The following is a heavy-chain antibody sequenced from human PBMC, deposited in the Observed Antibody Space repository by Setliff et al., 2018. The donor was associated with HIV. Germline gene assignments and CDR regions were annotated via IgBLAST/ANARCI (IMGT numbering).Heavy chain of an antibody. CDR1: GYSISSGYY. Sequence: SETLSFTCAVSGYSISSGYYWGWIRQPPGRGLEWIGNIYHSGGTHYNPSLKSRVTMSVDTSKNQFSLKLSSVTAADTAMYFCARDEGRATGSWWDQSASWYLDYWGHGILVTVSS. V-gene: IGHV4-38-2*02. CDR3: ARDEGRATGSWWDQSASWYLDY. J-gene: IGHJ4*01. CDR2: IYHSGGT. D-gene: IGHD6-13*01.